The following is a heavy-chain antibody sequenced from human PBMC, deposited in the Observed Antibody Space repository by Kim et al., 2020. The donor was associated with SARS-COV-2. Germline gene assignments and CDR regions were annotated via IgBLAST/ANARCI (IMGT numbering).Heavy chain of an antibody. Sequence: ASVKVSCKASGYTFTSYAMHWVRQAPGQRLEWMGWINAGNGNTKYSQKFQGRVTITRDTSASTAYMELSSLRSEDTAVYYCARDLGDYSCSGGSCSIGWFDPWGQGTLVTVSS. CDR3: ARDLGDYSCSGGSCSIGWFDP. D-gene: IGHD2-15*01. CDR2: INAGNGNT. J-gene: IGHJ5*02. V-gene: IGHV1-3*01. CDR1: GYTFTSYA.